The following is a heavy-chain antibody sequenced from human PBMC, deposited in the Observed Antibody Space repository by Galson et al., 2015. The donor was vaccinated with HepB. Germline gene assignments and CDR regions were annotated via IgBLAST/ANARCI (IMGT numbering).Heavy chain of an antibody. Sequence: PALVKPTQTLTLTCTFSGFSLSTSGVGVGWIRRPPGKALEWLALIYWDDDKRYSPSLKRRLTITKDTSKNQVVLTMTNMDPVDTAPYYCAHSFDIGDYDCRASDISGPGTMVTASS. D-gene: IGHD4-17*01. V-gene: IGHV2-5*02. CDR3: AHSFDIGDYDCRASDI. J-gene: IGHJ3*02. CDR1: GFSLSTSGVG. CDR2: IYWDDDK.